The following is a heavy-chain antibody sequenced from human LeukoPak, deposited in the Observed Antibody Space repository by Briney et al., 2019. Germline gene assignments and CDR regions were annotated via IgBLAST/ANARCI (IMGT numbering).Heavy chain of an antibody. D-gene: IGHD7-27*01. J-gene: IGHJ4*02. CDR3: ARGPPNWGYDY. Sequence: ASVKVSCKASGHTFTSYDFNWVRQATGQRPEWMGWMSPNSGDTGYAQKFQDRVTMTRNTSISTAYMELSSLRSDDTAVYYCARGPPNWGYDYWGPGTLVTVSS. CDR1: GHTFTSYD. CDR2: MSPNSGDT. V-gene: IGHV1-8*01.